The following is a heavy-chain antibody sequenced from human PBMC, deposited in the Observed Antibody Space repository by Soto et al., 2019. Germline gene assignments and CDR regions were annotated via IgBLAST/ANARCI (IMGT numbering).Heavy chain of an antibody. CDR3: ARGHYDSSGYYYDSYYYYGMDV. V-gene: IGHV3-48*02. CDR2: ISSSSSTI. CDR1: GFTFSSYS. Sequence: GGSLRLSCAASGFTFSSYSMNWVRQAPGKGLEWVSYISSSSSTIYYADSVKGRFTISRDNAKNSLYLQMNSLRDEDTAVYYCARGHYDSSGYYYDSYYYYGMDVWGQGTTVTVSS. J-gene: IGHJ6*02. D-gene: IGHD3-22*01.